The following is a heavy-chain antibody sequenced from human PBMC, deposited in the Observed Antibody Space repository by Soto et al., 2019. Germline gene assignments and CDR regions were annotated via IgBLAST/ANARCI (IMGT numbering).Heavy chain of an antibody. CDR2: IYPGDSDT. J-gene: IGHJ3*01. CDR3: ARPSGLGDAFDV. CDR1: GYTFTSHW. D-gene: IGHD3-10*01. V-gene: IGHV5-51*01. Sequence: EVQLVQSGAEVKKPGESLKISCKGSGYTFTSHWSGWVRQMPGKGLEWMGSIYPGDSDTRYSPSFQGQVTISADKSFGTAYLQWNSLQASDTAMYYCARPSGLGDAFDVWGRGTMVIVSS.